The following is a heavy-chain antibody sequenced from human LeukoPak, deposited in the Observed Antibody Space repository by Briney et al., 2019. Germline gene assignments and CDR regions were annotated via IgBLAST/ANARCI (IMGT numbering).Heavy chain of an antibody. CDR2: ISSSSYI. J-gene: IGHJ6*02. Sequence: GGSLRLSCAASGFTFSSYSMNWVRQAPGKGLEWVSSISSSSYIYYADSVKGRFTISRDNAKNSLYLQMNSLRAEDTAVYYCARDSGSYSLFPTNGQYGMDVWGQGTTVTVSS. D-gene: IGHD1-26*01. CDR3: ARDSGSYSLFPTNGQYGMDV. V-gene: IGHV3-21*01. CDR1: GFTFSSYS.